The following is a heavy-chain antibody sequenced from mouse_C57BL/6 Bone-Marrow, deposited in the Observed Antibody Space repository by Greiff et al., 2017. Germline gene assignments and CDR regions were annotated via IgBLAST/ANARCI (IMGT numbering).Heavy chain of an antibody. V-gene: IGHV1-56*01. CDR3: AIPYYFDY. J-gene: IGHJ2*01. CDR2: IFPGSGSN. CDR1: GYTFTSHW. Sequence: VQLQQSGPELVRPGASVTISCKAPGYTFTSHWMQWVRQRPGQGLEWIGEIFPGSGSNYYNEKFKVKATLSVDTSSSTADMQLSSLTAEYSAVYFCAIPYYFDYWGQGTTLTVSS.